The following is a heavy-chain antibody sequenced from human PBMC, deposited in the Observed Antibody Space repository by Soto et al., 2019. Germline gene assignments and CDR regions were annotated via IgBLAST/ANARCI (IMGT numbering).Heavy chain of an antibody. V-gene: IGHV4-59*08. Sequence: SETLSLTCSVSGGSIGTYFWGWIRQPPGKGLEWIGHIYYSGSTSYNPSLRSRVTISLDTSKNQFSLRLRSVSAADTAVYYCARSYGDLPDYWGQGTLVTVSS. CDR2: IYYSGST. CDR3: ARSYGDLPDY. CDR1: GGSIGTYF. J-gene: IGHJ4*02. D-gene: IGHD4-17*01.